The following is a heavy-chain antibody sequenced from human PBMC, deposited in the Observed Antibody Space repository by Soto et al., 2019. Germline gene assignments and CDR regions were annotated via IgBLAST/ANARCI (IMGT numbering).Heavy chain of an antibody. CDR2: IYYSGST. Sequence: SETLSLTCAVSGYSISSSNWWGWIRQPPGKGLEWIGYIYYSGSTYYNPSLKSRVTISVDTSKNQFSLKLSSVTAADTAVYYCARHYCSSTSCYSSAEYFQHWGQGTLVTVSS. CDR1: GYSISSSNW. D-gene: IGHD2-2*01. V-gene: IGHV4-28*01. CDR3: ARHYCSSTSCYSSAEYFQH. J-gene: IGHJ1*01.